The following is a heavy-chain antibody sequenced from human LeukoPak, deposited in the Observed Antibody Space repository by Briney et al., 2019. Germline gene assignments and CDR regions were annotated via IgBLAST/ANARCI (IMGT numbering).Heavy chain of an antibody. J-gene: IGHJ4*01. Sequence: GGSLRLSCAASGFTVSSNYMSWVRQPPGKGLEWVSDIYNGGSTYYADSVKGRFTISGDNSKNTLYLKMNSLSAADTAVYYCSRGGAYYYDSSGYQPFDYWGHGTLVTVSS. V-gene: IGHV3-53*01. CDR3: SRGGAYYYDSSGYQPFDY. D-gene: IGHD3-22*01. CDR2: IYNGGST. CDR1: GFTVSSNY.